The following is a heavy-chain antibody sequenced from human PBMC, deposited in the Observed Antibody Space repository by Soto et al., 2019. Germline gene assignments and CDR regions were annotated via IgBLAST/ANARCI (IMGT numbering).Heavy chain of an antibody. Sequence: GGSLRLSCAASGFTFSSYGMHWVRQAPGKGLEWVSYISDNGGTIYYADSVKCRFTISRDNAKNSLYLKMNSLRVEDTAVYYCARDAGGYRVTRFDCCGQGT. V-gene: IGHV3-48*04. CDR2: ISDNGGTI. D-gene: IGHD5-12*01. CDR1: GFTFSSYG. CDR3: ARDAGGYRVTRFDC. J-gene: IGHJ4*02.